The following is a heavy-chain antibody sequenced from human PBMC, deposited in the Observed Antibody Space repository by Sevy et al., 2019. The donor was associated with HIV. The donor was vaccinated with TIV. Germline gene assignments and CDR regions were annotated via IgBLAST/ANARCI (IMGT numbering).Heavy chain of an antibody. CDR3: ARGGDFNDRSAKRDFDY. V-gene: IGHV3-33*01. CDR1: GFTVSNYG. Sequence: GSLRLSCAASGFTVSNYGMHWVRQAPGKGLEWVAVIWNDGSNKYYADSVKGRFTISRDNSKNTLYLQMNSLRVEDTAVYFCARGGDFNDRSAKRDFDYWGQGTLVTVSS. J-gene: IGHJ4*02. D-gene: IGHD3-22*01. CDR2: IWNDGSNK.